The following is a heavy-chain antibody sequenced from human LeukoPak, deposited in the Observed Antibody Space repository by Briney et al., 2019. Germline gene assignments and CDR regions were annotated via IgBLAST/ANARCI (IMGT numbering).Heavy chain of an antibody. V-gene: IGHV1-46*01. J-gene: IGHJ4*02. CDR3: ARDGGVLYCSSTSCYIDY. CDR2: INPSAGST. CDR1: GYTFTSYY. Sequence: ASVKVSCKASGYTFTSYYMHWVRQAPGQGLEWMGIINPSAGSTSYAQKFQSRVTMTRDTSTSTVYMELSSLTSEDTAVYYCARDGGVLYCSSTSCYIDYWGQGTLLTVSS. D-gene: IGHD2-2*02.